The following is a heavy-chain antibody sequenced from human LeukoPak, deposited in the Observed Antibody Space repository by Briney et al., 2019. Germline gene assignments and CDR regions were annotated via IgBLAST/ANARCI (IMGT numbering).Heavy chain of an antibody. CDR2: ISGSGGST. J-gene: IGHJ4*01. CDR3: AKDLTRYCSGGSCYGFDY. V-gene: IGHV3-23*01. Sequence: GGTLRLSCAASGFTFSSYGMSWVRQAPGKGLEWVSAISGSGGSTYYADSVKGRFTISRDNSKNTLYLQMNSLRAEDTAVYYCAKDLTRYCSGGSCYGFDYWGQEPWSPSPQ. CDR1: GFTFSSYG. D-gene: IGHD2-15*01.